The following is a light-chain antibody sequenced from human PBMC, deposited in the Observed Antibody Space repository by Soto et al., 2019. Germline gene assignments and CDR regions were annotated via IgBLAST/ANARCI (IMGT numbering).Light chain of an antibody. CDR1: SSNIGANYD. J-gene: IGLJ2*01. Sequence: QAVLTQPPSVSGAPGQRVTISCTGNSSNIGANYDVHWYQQFPGGAPKLLIFGNNNRPSGVPDRFSGSKSRTSATLDITGLQPGDEGNYYCATWHRSLRVVFFGGGTKLTVL. V-gene: IGLV1-40*01. CDR3: ATWHRSLRVVF. CDR2: GNN.